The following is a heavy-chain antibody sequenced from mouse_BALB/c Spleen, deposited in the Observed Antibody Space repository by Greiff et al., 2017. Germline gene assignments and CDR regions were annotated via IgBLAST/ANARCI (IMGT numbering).Heavy chain of an antibody. V-gene: IGHV5-6-4*01. CDR1: GFTFSSYT. D-gene: IGHD2-14*01. CDR2: ISSGGSYT. J-gene: IGHJ3*01. CDR3: TRDSEVRFAY. Sequence: EVKLMESGGGLVKPGGSLKLSCAASGFTFSSYTMSWVRQTPAKRLEWVATISSGGSYTYYPDSVKGRFTISRDNAKNTLYLQMSSLKSEDTAMYYCTRDSEVRFAYWGQGTLVTVSA.